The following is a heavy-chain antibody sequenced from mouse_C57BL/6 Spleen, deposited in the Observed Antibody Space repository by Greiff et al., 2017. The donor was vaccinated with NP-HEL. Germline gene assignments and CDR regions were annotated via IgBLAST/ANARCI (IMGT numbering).Heavy chain of an antibody. D-gene: IGHD1-1*01. CDR1: GYTFTDYN. CDR2: INPNNGGT. V-gene: IGHV1-18*01. CDR3: ARSPVITTNAMDY. J-gene: IGHJ4*01. Sequence: EVQLQQSGPELVKPGASVKISCKASGYTFTDYNMDWVKQSHGKSLEWIGDINPNNGGTIYNQKFKGKATLTVDKSSSTAYMELRSLTSEDTAVYYCARSPVITTNAMDYWGQGTSVTVSS.